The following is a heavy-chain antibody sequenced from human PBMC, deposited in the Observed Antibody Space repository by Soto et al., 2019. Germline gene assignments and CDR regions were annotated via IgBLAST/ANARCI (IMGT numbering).Heavy chain of an antibody. J-gene: IGHJ4*02. Sequence: PGGSLRLSCAASGFTSSSYAMHWVRQAPGKGLEWVAVISYDGSNKYYADSVKGRFTISRDNSKNTLYLQMNSLRAEDTAVYYCARGFRVGAHPWDYWGQGTLVTVYS. CDR3: ARGFRVGAHPWDY. D-gene: IGHD1-26*01. V-gene: IGHV3-30-3*01. CDR1: GFTSSSYA. CDR2: ISYDGSNK.